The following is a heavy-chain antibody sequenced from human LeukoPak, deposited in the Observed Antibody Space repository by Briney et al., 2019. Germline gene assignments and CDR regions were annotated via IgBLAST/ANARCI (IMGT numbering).Heavy chain of an antibody. CDR1: GFTFRSHD. V-gene: IGHV4-34*01. J-gene: IGHJ5*02. D-gene: IGHD4-17*01. CDR3: ARASVIMTTVTNWFDP. Sequence: PGGSLRLSCAASGFTFRSHDMSWVRQAPGKGLEWIGEINHSGSTNYNPSLKSRVTISVGTSKNQSSLKLSSVTAADTAVYYCARASVIMTTVTNWFDPWGQGTLVTVSS. CDR2: INHSGST.